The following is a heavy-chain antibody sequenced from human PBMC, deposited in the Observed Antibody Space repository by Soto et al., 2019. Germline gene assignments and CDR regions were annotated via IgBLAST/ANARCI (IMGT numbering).Heavy chain of an antibody. J-gene: IGHJ6*02. CDR1: GGSINSGGYF. CDR2: IYYSGST. CDR3: ARLRFEEGGHYHYYGLDV. Sequence: QVQLQESGPGLVKPSQTLSLTCTVSGGSINSGGYFWTWIRQHPGKGLGWIGYIYYSGSTYYNPSLKSRVTISLDTSKNQFSLKLTSVTAADTAVYYCARLRFEEGGHYHYYGLDVWGQGTTVSVSS. V-gene: IGHV4-31*03. D-gene: IGHD3-3*01.